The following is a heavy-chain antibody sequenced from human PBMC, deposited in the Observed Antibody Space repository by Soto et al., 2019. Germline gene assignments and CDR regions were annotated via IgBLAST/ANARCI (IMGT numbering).Heavy chain of an antibody. J-gene: IGHJ5*02. CDR2: IYHSGST. CDR1: GGSISSGGYS. V-gene: IGHV4-30-2*01. Sequence: QLQLQESGSGLVRPSQTLSLTCAVSGGSISSGGYSWNWIRQPPGKGLEWIGYIYHSGSTLYNPSPKSRVTITVHKSSDQVSLKLSSVTAADTAVYYCARDQMEGNWVDPWGQGALVTVSS. CDR3: ARDQMEGNWVDP. D-gene: IGHD2-8*01.